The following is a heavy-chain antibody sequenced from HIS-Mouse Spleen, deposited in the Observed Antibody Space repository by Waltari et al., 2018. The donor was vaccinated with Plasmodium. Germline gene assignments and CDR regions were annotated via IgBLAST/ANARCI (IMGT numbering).Heavy chain of an antibody. CDR3: ARAPIRDAFDI. D-gene: IGHD3-9*01. CDR1: GGPLRGSY. V-gene: IGHV4-34*01. CDR2: INHSGST. Sequence: QVQLQQWGAGLLKPSETLSLTCAVYGGPLRGSYWTWSRQPPGKGLEWLGEINHSGSTNYNPSLKSRVTISVDTSKNQFSLKLSSVTAADTAVYYCARAPIRDAFDIWGQGTMVTVSS. J-gene: IGHJ3*02.